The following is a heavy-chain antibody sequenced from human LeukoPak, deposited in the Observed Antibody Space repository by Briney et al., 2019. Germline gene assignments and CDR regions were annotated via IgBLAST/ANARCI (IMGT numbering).Heavy chain of an antibody. J-gene: IGHJ4*02. Sequence: SETLSLTCTVSGYSISSGYYWGWIRQPPGKGLELIGSINHSGSTYYNPSLKSRVTISVDTSKNQFSLKLSSVTAADTAVYYCASLPGIAAFFGYWGQGTLVTVSS. CDR3: ASLPGIAAFFGY. V-gene: IGHV4-38-2*02. D-gene: IGHD6-13*01. CDR1: GYSISSGYY. CDR2: INHSGST.